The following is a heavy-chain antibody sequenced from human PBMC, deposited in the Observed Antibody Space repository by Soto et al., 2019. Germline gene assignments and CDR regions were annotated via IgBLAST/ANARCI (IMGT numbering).Heavy chain of an antibody. CDR3: ATLFLLRSGYCSGGSCRANYYGMDV. Sequence: ASVKVSFKVSGYTLTELSMHWVRQAPGKGLEWVGGFDPEDGETIYAQKFQGRVTMTEDTSTDTAYMELSSLRSEDTAVYYCATLFLLRSGYCSGGSCRANYYGMDVWGQGTTVTVSS. CDR1: GYTLTELS. D-gene: IGHD2-15*01. V-gene: IGHV1-24*01. CDR2: FDPEDGET. J-gene: IGHJ6*02.